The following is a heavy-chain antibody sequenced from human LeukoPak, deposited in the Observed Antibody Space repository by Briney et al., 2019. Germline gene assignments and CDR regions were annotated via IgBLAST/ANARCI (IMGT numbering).Heavy chain of an antibody. CDR3: ATAYGSGSYNDAFDI. J-gene: IGHJ3*02. CDR2: FDPEDGET. D-gene: IGHD3-10*01. CDR1: GYTLTGLS. V-gene: IGHV1-24*01. Sequence: ASVKVSCKVSGYTLTGLSMHWVRQAPGKGLEWMGGFDPEDGETIYAQKFQGRVTMTEDTSTDTAYMELSSLRSEDTAVYYCATAYGSGSYNDAFDIWGQGTMVTVSS.